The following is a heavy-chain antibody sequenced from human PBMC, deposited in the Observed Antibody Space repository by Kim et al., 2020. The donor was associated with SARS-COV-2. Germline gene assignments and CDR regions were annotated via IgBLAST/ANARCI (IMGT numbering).Heavy chain of an antibody. J-gene: IGHJ4*02. CDR3: ARSGYSSSPFDY. CDR2: TYNSGST. V-gene: IGHV4-59*01. D-gene: IGHD6-13*01. Sequence: SETLSLTCTVSGGSISSYYWSWIRQPPGKGLEWIGYTYNSGSTDYNPSLKSRVTISADTSKNQFSLKLSPVTAADTGVYFCARSGYSSSPFDYWGQGTLVTVSS. CDR1: GGSISSYY.